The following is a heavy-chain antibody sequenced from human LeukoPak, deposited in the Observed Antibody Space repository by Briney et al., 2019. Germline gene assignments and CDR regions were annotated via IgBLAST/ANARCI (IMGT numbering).Heavy chain of an antibody. CDR2: INPNSGGT. D-gene: IGHD3-22*01. V-gene: IGHV1-2*06. CDR1: GYTFTSYY. Sequence: ASVKVSCKASGYTFTSYYMHWVRQAPGQGLEWMGRINPNSGGTNYAQKFQGRVTMTRDTSISTAYMELSRLRSDDTAVYYCARYYYYDSSGYPDYWGQGTLVTVSS. J-gene: IGHJ4*02. CDR3: ARYYYYDSSGYPDY.